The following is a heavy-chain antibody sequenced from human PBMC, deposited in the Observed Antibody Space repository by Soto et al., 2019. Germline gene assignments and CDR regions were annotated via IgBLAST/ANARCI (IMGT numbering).Heavy chain of an antibody. V-gene: IGHV3-11*01. J-gene: IGHJ4*02. D-gene: IGHD2-15*01. CDR3: ARAPDCGEGSCYRHFDL. CDR2: ISGSGDVI. Sequence: LRLSCAASAFKFSDYYMSWVRQAPGKGLEWVSYISGSGDVIYYADSVKGRFTISRDNDKKSVHLQMDTLRAEDTALYYCARAPDCGEGSCYRHFDLWGQGTRVTVSS. CDR1: AFKFSDYY.